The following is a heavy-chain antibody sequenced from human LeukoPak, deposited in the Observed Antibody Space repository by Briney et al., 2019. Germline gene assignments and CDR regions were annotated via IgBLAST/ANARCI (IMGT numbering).Heavy chain of an antibody. Sequence: SETLSLTCTVSGGSISSGGYYWSWIRQHPGTGLEWIGYIYYSGSTYYNPSLKSRVTISVDTSKNQFSLKLSSVTAADTAVYYCARETRGYSYGYWGQGALVTVSS. D-gene: IGHD5-18*01. V-gene: IGHV4-31*03. CDR1: GGSISSGGYY. CDR2: IYYSGST. CDR3: ARETRGYSYGY. J-gene: IGHJ4*02.